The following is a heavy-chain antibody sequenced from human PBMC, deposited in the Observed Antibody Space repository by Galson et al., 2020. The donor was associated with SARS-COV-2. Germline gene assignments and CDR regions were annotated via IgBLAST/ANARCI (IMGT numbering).Heavy chain of an antibody. V-gene: IGHV5-51*01. Sequence: HGESLKISCKGSGYNFTSYWIGWVRQMPGKGLEWMGVIYPGDSDTRYSPSFQGQVTISADKSINTAYLQWSSLKASDTAMYYCARESAGYDSNGLPYVMDVWGQGTTVTVSS. D-gene: IGHD3-22*01. J-gene: IGHJ6*02. CDR2: IYPGDSDT. CDR1: GYNFTSYW. CDR3: ARESAGYDSNGLPYVMDV.